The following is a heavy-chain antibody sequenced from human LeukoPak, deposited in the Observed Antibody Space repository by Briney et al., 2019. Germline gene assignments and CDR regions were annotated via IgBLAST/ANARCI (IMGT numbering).Heavy chain of an antibody. J-gene: IGHJ6*02. CDR3: AKGGENPLDYYYNGMDV. CDR2: ISGSGGST. Sequence: GGSLRLSCAASGFTFSSYAMSWVRQAPGKGLEWVSAISGSGGSTYYADSVKGRFTISRDNSKNTLYLQMDSLRAEDTAVYYCAKGGENPLDYYYNGMDVWGQGTTVTDSS. V-gene: IGHV3-23*01. D-gene: IGHD2-21*01. CDR1: GFTFSSYA.